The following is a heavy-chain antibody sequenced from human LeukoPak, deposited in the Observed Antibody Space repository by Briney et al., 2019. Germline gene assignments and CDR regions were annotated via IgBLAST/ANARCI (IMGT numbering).Heavy chain of an antibody. J-gene: IGHJ4*02. V-gene: IGHV1-3*01. Sequence: ASVKVSCKASGYTFTSYAMHWVRQAPGQRLEWMGWINAGNGNTKYSQKFQGRVTITRDTSASTAYMELSSLRSEDTAVYYCARDLGYSYGPFGYWGQGTLVTVSS. D-gene: IGHD5-18*01. CDR2: INAGNGNT. CDR3: ARDLGYSYGPFGY. CDR1: GYTFTSYA.